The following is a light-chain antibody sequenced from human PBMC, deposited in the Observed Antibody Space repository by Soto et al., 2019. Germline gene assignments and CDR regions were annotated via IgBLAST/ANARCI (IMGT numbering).Light chain of an antibody. CDR2: EVS. CDR1: SSDVGGYNY. J-gene: IGLJ1*01. V-gene: IGLV2-8*01. Sequence: QSALTQPPSASGSPGQSVTISCIGTSSDVGGYNYVSWYQQHPGKAPKLMIYEVSRRPSGVPDRFSGSKSGNTASLTVSGLQAEDEADYYCCSYAGSNNYVFGTGTKVTVL. CDR3: CSYAGSNNYV.